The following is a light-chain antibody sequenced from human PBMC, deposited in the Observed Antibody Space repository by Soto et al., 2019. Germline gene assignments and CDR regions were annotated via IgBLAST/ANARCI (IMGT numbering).Light chain of an antibody. J-gene: IGKJ1*01. CDR2: GAS. V-gene: IGKV3-20*01. Sequence: EIVLTQSPGTLSLSPGERATLSCRASQSVSSSYLAWYQQKPGQAPRLLIYGASSRATGIPDRFSGSGSGTDFTLTISRLEPEDFAVYFCYQYDSSPWTFGQGTKVDIK. CDR1: QSVSSSY. CDR3: YQYDSSPWT.